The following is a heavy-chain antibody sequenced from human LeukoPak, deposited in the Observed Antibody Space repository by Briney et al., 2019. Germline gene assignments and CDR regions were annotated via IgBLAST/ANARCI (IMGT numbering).Heavy chain of an antibody. D-gene: IGHD6-19*01. CDR3: ARGPAGTGAFDI. CDR1: GDSVSSNSAT. CDR2: TYYRSKWYN. J-gene: IGHJ3*02. V-gene: IGHV6-1*01. Sequence: SQTLSLTYAISGDSVSSNSATWNWIRQSPSRGLEWLGRTYYRSKWYNEYAVSVKSPITINPDTSKNQFSLQLNSVTPDDTAVYYCARGPAGTGAFDIWGQGTMVTVSS.